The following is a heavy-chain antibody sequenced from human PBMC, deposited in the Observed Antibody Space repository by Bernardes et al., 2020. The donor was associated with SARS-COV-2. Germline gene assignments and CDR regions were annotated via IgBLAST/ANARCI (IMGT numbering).Heavy chain of an antibody. D-gene: IGHD6-13*01. Sequence: SLRLSCTASGFTFSIYAMSWVRQAPGKGLEWVSAISGRGGSTCYADSVRGRFTISRDNSKNTLYMQMNSLRAEDTAVYYCAKVIAAAGKGGVFDYYYGMDVWGQGTTVTVSS. CDR3: AKVIAAAGKGGVFDYYYGMDV. CDR2: ISGRGGST. V-gene: IGHV3-23*01. J-gene: IGHJ6*02. CDR1: GFTFSIYA.